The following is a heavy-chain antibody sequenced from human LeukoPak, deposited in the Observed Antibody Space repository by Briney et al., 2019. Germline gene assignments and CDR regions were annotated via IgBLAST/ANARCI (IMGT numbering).Heavy chain of an antibody. CDR3: ARIPDYSNLSPGMDV. CDR1: GFTFDDFG. D-gene: IGHD4-11*01. Sequence: SGGSLRLSCAASGFTFDDFGMGWVRQAPGQGLEWVSGINWNGGSTGYADPVKGRFTISRDNAKNSLYLQMNSLRAEDTALYYCARIPDYSNLSPGMDVWGKGTTVTVSS. V-gene: IGHV3-20*04. CDR2: INWNGGST. J-gene: IGHJ6*04.